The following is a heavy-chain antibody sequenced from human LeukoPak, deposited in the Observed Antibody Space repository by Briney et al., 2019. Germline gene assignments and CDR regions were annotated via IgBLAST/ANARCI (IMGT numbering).Heavy chain of an antibody. Sequence: ASVKVSCKASGYTFTSYGISWVRQAPGQGLEWMGWISAYNGNTNYAQKLQGRVTMTTDTSTSTAYMELRSLRSDDTAVYYCAREQKPYGIVAAGNFEYWGQGALVTVSS. CDR1: GYTFTSYG. CDR2: ISAYNGNT. D-gene: IGHD6-13*01. J-gene: IGHJ4*02. V-gene: IGHV1-18*01. CDR3: AREQKPYGIVAAGNFEY.